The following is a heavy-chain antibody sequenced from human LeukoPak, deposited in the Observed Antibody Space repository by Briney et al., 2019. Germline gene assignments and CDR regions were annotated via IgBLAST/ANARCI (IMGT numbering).Heavy chain of an antibody. D-gene: IGHD1-26*01. CDR1: GFTFSSYA. J-gene: IGHJ4*02. V-gene: IGHV3-23*01. CDR2: ISGSGGST. Sequence: GGSLRLSSAASGFTFSSYAMGWVRQAPGKGLEWVSAISGSGGSTYYADSVKGRFTISRDSSNNILSLQMNPLRAEDTALYYCAKLGGSYYRLFSFDDWGQGTLVTVSS. CDR3: AKLGGSYYRLFSFDD.